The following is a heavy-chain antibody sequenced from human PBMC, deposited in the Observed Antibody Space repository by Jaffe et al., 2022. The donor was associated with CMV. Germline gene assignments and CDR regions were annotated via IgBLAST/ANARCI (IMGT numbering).Heavy chain of an antibody. V-gene: IGHV1-3*01. CDR2: INAGNGNT. CDR3: ALPRWRFGEYDAFDI. CDR1: GYTFTSYA. J-gene: IGHJ3*02. D-gene: IGHD3-10*01. Sequence: QVQLVQSGAEVKKPGASVKVSCKASGYTFTSYAMHWVRQAPGQRLEWMGWINAGNGNTKYSQKFQGRVTITRDTSASTAYMELSSLRSEDTAVYYCALPRWRFGEYDAFDIWGQGTMVTVSS.